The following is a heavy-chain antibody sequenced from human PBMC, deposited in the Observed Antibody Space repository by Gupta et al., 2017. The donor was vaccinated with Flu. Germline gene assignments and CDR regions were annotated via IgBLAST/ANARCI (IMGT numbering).Heavy chain of an antibody. V-gene: IGHV3-21*02. CDR3: ARDPTMATTLGAFDM. Sequence: EVQLVESGGGLVKPGGSLRLSCATSGLTFSTYSMNWVRQAPGKGLEWVSSISSSSSNIYYADSVKGRFTISRDNAKNSLYLQMNSLRAEDTAVYYCARDPTMATTLGAFDMWGQGTMVTVSS. D-gene: IGHD4-17*01. J-gene: IGHJ3*02. CDR1: GLTFSTYS. CDR2: ISSSSSNI.